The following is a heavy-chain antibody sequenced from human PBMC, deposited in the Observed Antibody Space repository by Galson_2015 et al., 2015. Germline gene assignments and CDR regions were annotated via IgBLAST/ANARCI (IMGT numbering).Heavy chain of an antibody. J-gene: IGHJ6*03. V-gene: IGHV3-48*03. Sequence: SLRLSCAASAFAFSIYEVNWIRQAPGKWLEWVSYITSTGDTTYYADSVKGRFTVSRDNAKNSLFLQMNSLRAEDTALYYCAKTTVAAGSSWYMDAWGKGTTVTVSS. CDR1: AFAFSIYE. CDR2: ITSTGDTT. D-gene: IGHD4-23*01. CDR3: AKTTVAAGSSWYMDA.